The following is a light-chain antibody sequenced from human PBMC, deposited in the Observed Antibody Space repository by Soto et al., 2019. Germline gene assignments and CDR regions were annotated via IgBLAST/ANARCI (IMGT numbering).Light chain of an antibody. CDR1: QGISTY. Sequence: IQMTQSRSSLSASVGDRVTITCRVSQGISTYLHWYHQKPGKAPNLLIYAASTLQSGGPSRFSGSGSGTDFTLTISSLQPEDFATNFCQHGYSTPLTFGGGTKVDIK. CDR2: AAS. V-gene: IGKV1-39*01. J-gene: IGKJ4*01. CDR3: QHGYSTPLT.